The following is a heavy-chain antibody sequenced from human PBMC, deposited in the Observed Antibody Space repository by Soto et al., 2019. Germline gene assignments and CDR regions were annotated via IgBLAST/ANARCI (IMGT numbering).Heavy chain of an antibody. Sequence: SETLSLTCAVYGGSFSGYYWTWFRQSPEKGLEWIGEINHRGVTNYNASLKSRIIISVDTSRNQFSLQLSSVTAADTAVYYCARWYDVLTAEDWGPGTLVT. CDR1: GGSFSGYY. V-gene: IGHV4-34*01. J-gene: IGHJ4*02. D-gene: IGHD3-9*01. CDR3: ARWYDVLTAED. CDR2: INHRGVT.